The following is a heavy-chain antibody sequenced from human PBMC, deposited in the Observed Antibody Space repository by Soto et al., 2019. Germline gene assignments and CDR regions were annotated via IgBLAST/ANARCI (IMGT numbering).Heavy chain of an antibody. Sequence: GGSLRLSCAASGFTFSNAWMSWVRQAPGKGLEWVGRIKSKTDGGTTDYAAPVKGRFTISRDDSKNTLYLQMNSLKTEDTAVYYCTTPTILWFGELLFGPDAFDIWGQGTMVT. CDR2: IKSKTDGGTT. CDR1: GFTFSNAW. D-gene: IGHD3-10*01. CDR3: TTPTILWFGELLFGPDAFDI. J-gene: IGHJ3*02. V-gene: IGHV3-15*01.